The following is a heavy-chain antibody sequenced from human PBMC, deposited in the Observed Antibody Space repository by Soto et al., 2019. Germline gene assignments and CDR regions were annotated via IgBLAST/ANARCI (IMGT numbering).Heavy chain of an antibody. CDR3: ARGSRTARLYFDY. D-gene: IGHD5-18*01. J-gene: IGHJ4*02. CDR1: GGSISSSTYY. V-gene: IGHV4-39*07. CDR2: IYHSGST. Sequence: SETLSLTCTVSGGSISSSTYYWGWMRQPPGKGLEWIAEIYHSGSTNYNPSLKSRVTISVDTSKNQFSLKLSSVTAADTAVYYCARGSRTARLYFDYWGQGTLVTSPQ.